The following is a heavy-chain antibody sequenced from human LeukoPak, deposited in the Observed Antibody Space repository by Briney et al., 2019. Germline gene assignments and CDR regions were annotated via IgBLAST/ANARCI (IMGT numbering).Heavy chain of an antibody. CDR2: ISYDGSNK. CDR3: ARDPDYSSSWYESDY. V-gene: IGHV3-30-3*01. D-gene: IGHD6-13*01. J-gene: IGHJ4*02. CDR1: GFTFSSYA. Sequence: GGSLRLSCAASGFTFSSYAMHWVRQAPGKGLEWVAVISYDGSNKYYADSVKGRFTISRDNSKNTLYLQMNSLRAEDTAVYYCARDPDYSSSWYESDYWSQGTLVTVSS.